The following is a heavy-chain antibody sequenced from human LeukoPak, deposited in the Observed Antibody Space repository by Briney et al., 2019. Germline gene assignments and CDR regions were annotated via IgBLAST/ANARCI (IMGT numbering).Heavy chain of an antibody. J-gene: IGHJ5*01. V-gene: IGHV3-23*01. CDR2: ISNAAGTT. CDR3: AKDGLRGYDFDS. D-gene: IGHD5-12*01. CDR1: GFTFGTYA. Sequence: GGSLRLSCATSGFTFGTYAMSWLRQGPGKGLEWVARISNAAGTTNYADSVRGRFTISRDNSQNTLYLQMSSLRVEDTAEYYCAKDGLRGYDFDSWGQGTLVIVSS.